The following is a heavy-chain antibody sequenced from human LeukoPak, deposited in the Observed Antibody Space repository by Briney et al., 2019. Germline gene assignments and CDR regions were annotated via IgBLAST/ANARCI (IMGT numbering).Heavy chain of an antibody. CDR1: GFTFDDYG. V-gene: IGHV3-53*01. Sequence: GGSLRLSCAASGFTFDDYGMSWVRQAPGKGLEWVSVIYSGGSTYYADSAKGRFTISRDNSKSTLYIQMNSLRAEDTAVYYCARAKPKNMVRGLIMRRESRYYFDYWGQGTLVTVSS. CDR2: IYSGGST. D-gene: IGHD3-10*01. J-gene: IGHJ4*02. CDR3: ARAKPKNMVRGLIMRRESRYYFDY.